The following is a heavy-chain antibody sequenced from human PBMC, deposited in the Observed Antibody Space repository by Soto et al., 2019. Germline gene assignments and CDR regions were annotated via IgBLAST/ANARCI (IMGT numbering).Heavy chain of an antibody. CDR1: GFIFSDYY. V-gene: IGHV3-11*01. CDR3: ARLGRFDY. CDR2: ISKRGGTI. J-gene: IGHJ4*02. Sequence: PGGSLRLSCATTGFIFSDYYMSWVRQAPGKGLEWISYISKRGGTIYYADSVQGRFTVSRDNTKNSVYLQMNNLRPEDTAVYYCARLGRFDYWGQVAVDTVSS. D-gene: IGHD1-26*01.